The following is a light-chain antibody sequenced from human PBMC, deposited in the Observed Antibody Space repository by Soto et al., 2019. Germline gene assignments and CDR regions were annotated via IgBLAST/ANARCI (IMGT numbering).Light chain of an antibody. J-gene: IGKJ1*01. CDR1: QSVSNN. V-gene: IGKV3-15*01. CDR2: GAS. Sequence: EIVMTQSPATLSVSPGERATLSCRASQSVSNNLAWYQKKPGQAPRLLIYGASTRATGIPARFSGSGSGTEFTLTISSLQSDDFAFYYCQQYNTWWTFGQGTRVDIK. CDR3: QQYNTWWT.